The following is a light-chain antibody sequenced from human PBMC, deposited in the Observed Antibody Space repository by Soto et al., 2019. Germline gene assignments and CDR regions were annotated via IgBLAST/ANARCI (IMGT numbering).Light chain of an antibody. CDR1: QSVGSY. Sequence: EIVLTQSPATLSLSPGERATLSCRASQSVGSYFAWYQQKPGQAPRLLIYDAFSRATGIPARFSGSGSGTDFTLTISRLEPYDFAVYYCQQYGGARWPFGQGPNLDIK. CDR2: DAF. V-gene: IGKV3-20*01. J-gene: IGKJ1*01. CDR3: QQYGGARWP.